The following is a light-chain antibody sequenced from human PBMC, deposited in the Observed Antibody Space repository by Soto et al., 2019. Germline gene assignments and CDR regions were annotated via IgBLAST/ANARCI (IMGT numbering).Light chain of an antibody. CDR1: QTVSKSY. CDR3: QQYAVSPIT. Sequence: EIVLTQSPVTLSLSPGEGATLSCRASQTVSKSYLAWYQQKAGQAPRLVIYAASTRATGIPDRFSGSGSGTDFTLTISRLEPEDFAVFYCQQYAVSPITFGQGTRLEIK. CDR2: AAS. J-gene: IGKJ5*01. V-gene: IGKV3-20*01.